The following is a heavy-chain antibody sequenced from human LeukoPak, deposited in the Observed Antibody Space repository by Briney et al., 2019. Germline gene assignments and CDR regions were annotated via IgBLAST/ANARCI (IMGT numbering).Heavy chain of an antibody. CDR2: IYPGDSDT. D-gene: IGHD2-8*01. CDR3: ASLARRVYVEYYFDY. J-gene: IGHJ4*02. Sequence: GESLKISGKGSGYSFTSYWIGWVRQMPGKGLEWMGIIYPGDSDTRYSPSFQGRVTMSADKSITTAYLQWSSLKASDTAMYYCASLARRVYVEYYFDYWGQGTLVTVSS. CDR1: GYSFTSYW. V-gene: IGHV5-51*01.